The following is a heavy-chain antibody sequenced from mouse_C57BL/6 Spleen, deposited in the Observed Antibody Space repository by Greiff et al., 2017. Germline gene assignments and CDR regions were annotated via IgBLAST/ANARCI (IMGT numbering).Heavy chain of an antibody. J-gene: IGHJ4*01. V-gene: IGHV5-17*01. CDR2: ISSGSSTI. CDR1: GFTFSDYG. CDR3: SYYYGSSYYAMDY. D-gene: IGHD1-1*01. Sequence: EVKLMESGGGLVKPGGSLKLSCAASGFTFSDYGMHWVRQAPEKGLEWVAYISSGSSTIYYADTVKGRFTISRDNAKNTLFLQMTSLRSEDTAMYYCSYYYGSSYYAMDYWGQGTSVTVSS.